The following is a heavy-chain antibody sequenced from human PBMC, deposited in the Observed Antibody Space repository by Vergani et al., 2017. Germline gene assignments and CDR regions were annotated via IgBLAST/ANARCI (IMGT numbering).Heavy chain of an antibody. Sequence: QVQLQESGPRLVRPSQTLSLTCTVSGGPTNTGAYYWSWIRQPAGKGLEWIGRVYTSGMTNYNPSLKSRVTILVDRSKSQLSLKLTSVTAGDTAVYFCSRELSYYYGSGSDDYNPYYYEGMDVWGPGTTVTVSS. CDR3: SRELSYYYGSGSDDYNPYYYEGMDV. CDR1: GGPTNTGAYY. D-gene: IGHD3-10*01. V-gene: IGHV4-61*02. CDR2: VYTSGMT. J-gene: IGHJ6*02.